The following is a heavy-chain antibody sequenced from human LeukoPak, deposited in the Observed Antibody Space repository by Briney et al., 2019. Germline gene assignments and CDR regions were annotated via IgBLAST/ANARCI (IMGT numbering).Heavy chain of an antibody. Sequence: GGSLRLSCAASGFTFSSSRMLWVRQTPGKGLVWVANINTDGTSSNYADSVKGRFAISRDNAKNTLYLQMDSLRAEDTAIYYCVRNWGEDYWGQGTLVTVSS. CDR2: INTDGTSS. D-gene: IGHD7-27*01. J-gene: IGHJ4*02. V-gene: IGHV3-74*01. CDR1: GFTFSSSR. CDR3: VRNWGEDY.